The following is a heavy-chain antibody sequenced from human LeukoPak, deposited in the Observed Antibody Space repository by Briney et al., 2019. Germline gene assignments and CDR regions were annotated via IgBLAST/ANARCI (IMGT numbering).Heavy chain of an antibody. CDR2: ISGYNGNT. J-gene: IGHJ5*01. V-gene: IGHV1-18*01. Sequence: ASVKVSCKASGYTLTSYGISWVRQAPGQGLEWMGWISGYNGNTQYAQKFQDRLTVTTDTSTSTAYMELGSLRSDDTAVYYCARGRGVVVAAATPCWFDSWGQGTLVTVSS. CDR3: ARGRGVVVAAATPCWFDS. CDR1: GYTLTSYG. D-gene: IGHD2-15*01.